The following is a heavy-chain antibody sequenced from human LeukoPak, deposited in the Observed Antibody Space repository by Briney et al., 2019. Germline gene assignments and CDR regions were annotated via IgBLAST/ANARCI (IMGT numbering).Heavy chain of an antibody. CDR3: ARESSSWCLDY. Sequence: ASVKVSCKASGYTFTGYYIHWVRQAPGQGLEWTGRINSNSGGTNYAQKFQGRVTMTRDTPISTAYMELSRLRSDDTAVYYCARESSSWCLDYWGQGTLVTASS. CDR2: INSNSGGT. J-gene: IGHJ4*02. CDR1: GYTFTGYY. V-gene: IGHV1-2*06. D-gene: IGHD6-13*01.